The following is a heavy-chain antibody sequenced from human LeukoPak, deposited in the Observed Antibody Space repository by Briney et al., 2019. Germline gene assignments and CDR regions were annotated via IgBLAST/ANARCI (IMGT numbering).Heavy chain of an antibody. CDR2: ISSSGSTI. CDR3: VGDIVLMVYAINGY. D-gene: IGHD2-8*01. Sequence: GGSLGLSCAASGFTFSSYEMNWVRQAPGKGLEWVSYISSSGSTIYYADSVKGRFTISRDNAKNSLYLQMNSLRAEDTAVYYCVGDIVLMVYAINGYWGQGTLVTVSS. J-gene: IGHJ4*02. CDR1: GFTFSSYE. V-gene: IGHV3-48*03.